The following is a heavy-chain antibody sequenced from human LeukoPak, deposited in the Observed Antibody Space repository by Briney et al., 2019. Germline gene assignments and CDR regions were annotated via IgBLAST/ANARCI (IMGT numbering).Heavy chain of an antibody. CDR2: IKQDGSEK. J-gene: IGHJ4*02. D-gene: IGHD1-26*01. CDR1: GFTFSSYA. V-gene: IGHV3-7*01. Sequence: TGGSLRLSCAASGFTFSSYAMHWVRQAPGKGLEWVANIKQDGSEKYYVDSVKGRFTISRDNAKNSLYLQMNSLRAEDTAVYYCARDLEGATSFDYWGQGTLVTVSS. CDR3: ARDLEGATSFDY.